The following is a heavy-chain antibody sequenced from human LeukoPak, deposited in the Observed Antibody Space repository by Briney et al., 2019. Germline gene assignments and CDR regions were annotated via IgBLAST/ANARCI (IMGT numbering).Heavy chain of an antibody. V-gene: IGHV4-4*07. CDR3: ARHDWSGYFDY. Sequence: PSETLSLTCTVSGGSISSYYWSWIRQPAGKGLEWIGRIYTSGSTNYNPSLKSRSTMSVDASTNQFSLKLSSVTAADTAVYYCARHDWSGYFDYWGQGTLVTVSS. J-gene: IGHJ4*02. D-gene: IGHD3-3*01. CDR1: GGSISSYY. CDR2: IYTSGST.